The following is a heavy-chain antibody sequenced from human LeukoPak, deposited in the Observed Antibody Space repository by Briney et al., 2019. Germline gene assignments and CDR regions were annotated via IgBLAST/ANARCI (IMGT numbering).Heavy chain of an antibody. D-gene: IGHD7-27*01. CDR1: GFTFSSYT. CDR3: AKDGGLWVSAHWGDS. J-gene: IGHJ4*02. CDR2: ITTSDGNT. Sequence: GGSLRLSCAASGFTFSSYTMSWVRQAPGKGLEWVSTITTSDGNTYYADSVKGRFTVSRDNSKNTLFLQMNSLRAEDTAVYYCAKDGGLWVSAHWGDSWGRGTLVTVSS. V-gene: IGHV3-23*01.